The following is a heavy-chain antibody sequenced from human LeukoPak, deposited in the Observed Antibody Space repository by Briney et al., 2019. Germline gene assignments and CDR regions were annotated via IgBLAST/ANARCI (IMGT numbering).Heavy chain of an antibody. CDR2: IKQDGSEK. V-gene: IGHV3-7*01. D-gene: IGHD5-24*01. Sequence: GGSLRLSCAASGFTFSSYWMSWVRQAPGKGLEWVANIKQDGSEKYYVDSVKGRFTISRDNAKNSLYLQMNSLRAEDTAVYYCARDGDGYDGWFDPWGQGTLVTVSS. CDR1: GFTFSSYW. J-gene: IGHJ5*02. CDR3: ARDGDGYDGWFDP.